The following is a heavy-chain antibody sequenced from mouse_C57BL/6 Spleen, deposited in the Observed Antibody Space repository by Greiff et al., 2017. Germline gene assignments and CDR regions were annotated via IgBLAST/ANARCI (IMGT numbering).Heavy chain of an antibody. CDR1: GFSLTSYG. D-gene: IGHD1-1*01. CDR3: ARYYYGSSYGNYYAMDY. CDR2: IWSGGST. V-gene: IGHV2-2*01. Sequence: QVQLQQSGPGLVQPSQSLSITCTVSGFSLTSYGVHWVRQSPGKGLEWLGVIWSGGSTDYYAAFISRLSISKDNSKSQVFFKMTRLQADDTAIYYCARYYYGSSYGNYYAMDYWGQGTSVTVSS. J-gene: IGHJ4*01.